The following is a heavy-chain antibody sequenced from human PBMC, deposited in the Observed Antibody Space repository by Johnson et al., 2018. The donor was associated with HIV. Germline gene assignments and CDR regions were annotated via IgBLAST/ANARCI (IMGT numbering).Heavy chain of an antibody. D-gene: IGHD3-10*01. J-gene: IGHJ3*02. Sequence: EVQLVESGGGVVQPGRSLRLSCAASGFTFSSYAMHWVRQAPGKGLEWVANIKQDGSEKYYVDSVKGRFTISRDNAKNSLYLQMNSLRAEDTAVYYCARRLWFGELSPPDAFDIWGQGTMVTVSS. CDR3: ARRLWFGELSPPDAFDI. CDR2: IKQDGSEK. CDR1: GFTFSSYA. V-gene: IGHV3-7*01.